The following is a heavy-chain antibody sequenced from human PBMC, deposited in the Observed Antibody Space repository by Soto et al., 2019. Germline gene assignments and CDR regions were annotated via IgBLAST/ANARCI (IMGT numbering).Heavy chain of an antibody. Sequence: TLCLTCAVSGVSISSGGNSWSWSRQPPGKGLERRGYIFHSGTTDYNPSLKSRLTISVDRSKNQFSLRLRSVTAADTALYYCARAGGSGPLDDWFDPWGQGNMVT. CDR3: ARAGGSGPLDDWFDP. CDR1: GVSISSGGNS. J-gene: IGHJ5*02. D-gene: IGHD3-10*01. V-gene: IGHV4-30-2*01. CDR2: IFHSGTT.